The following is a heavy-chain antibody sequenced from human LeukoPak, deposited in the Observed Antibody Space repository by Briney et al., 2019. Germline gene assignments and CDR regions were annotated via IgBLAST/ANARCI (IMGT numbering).Heavy chain of an antibody. CDR1: GGSVSGGSYY. J-gene: IGHJ4*02. CDR3: ARGDSLFDY. V-gene: IGHV4-61*01. CDR2: IYYSGST. Sequence: SETLSLTCTVSGGSVSGGSYYWSWIRQPPGKGLEWIGYIYYSGSTNYNPSLKSRVTISVDTSKNQFSLKLSSVTAADTAVYYCARGDSLFDYWGQGTLVTVSS. D-gene: IGHD2-15*01.